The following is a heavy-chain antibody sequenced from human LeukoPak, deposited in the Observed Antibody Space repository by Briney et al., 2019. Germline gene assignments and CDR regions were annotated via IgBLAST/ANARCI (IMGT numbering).Heavy chain of an antibody. V-gene: IGHV4-39*01. D-gene: IGHD3-9*01. CDR3: ARLSKGRYFDYIFDY. CDR1: GGSVSSTEFY. J-gene: IGHJ4*02. CDR2: IYYTGST. Sequence: SQTLSLTCTLSGGSVSSTEFYWGWIREPPWKGLQWIVDIYYTGSTYYNPSLNRRVTMSVDTSQNQISLKMSSVTAADTAVYYYARLSKGRYFDYIFDYWGQGTLVTVSS.